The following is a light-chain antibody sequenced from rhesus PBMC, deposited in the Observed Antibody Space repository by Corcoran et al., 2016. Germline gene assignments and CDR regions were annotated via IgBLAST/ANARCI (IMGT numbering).Light chain of an antibody. CDR3: QQHSKWPLLT. Sequence: EIVMTQSPATLSLSPGERVTLSCRASQSVSSSLAWSQQKPGQAPRLLNSGASNSATGIPERFSGSGSGTDFTHTISSLEPEDVAVYYCQQHSKWPLLTVGGGTKVELK. V-gene: IGKV3-24*01. CDR2: GAS. J-gene: IGKJ4*01. CDR1: QSVSSS.